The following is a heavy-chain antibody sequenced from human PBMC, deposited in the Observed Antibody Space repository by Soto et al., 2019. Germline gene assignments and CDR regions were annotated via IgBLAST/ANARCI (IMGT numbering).Heavy chain of an antibody. Sequence: SVKVSCKASGGTFSSYAISWVRQAPGQGLEWMGGIIPIFGTANYAQKFQGRVTITADESTSTAYMELSSLRSEDTAVYYCARSPDYYDSIPMDYWGQGTLVTVSS. D-gene: IGHD3-22*01. CDR2: IIPIFGTA. CDR1: GGTFSSYA. CDR3: ARSPDYYDSIPMDY. J-gene: IGHJ4*02. V-gene: IGHV1-69*13.